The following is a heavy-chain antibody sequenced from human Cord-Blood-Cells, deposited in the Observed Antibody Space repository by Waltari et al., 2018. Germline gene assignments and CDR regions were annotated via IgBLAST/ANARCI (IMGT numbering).Heavy chain of an antibody. CDR3: ASSSYWYFDL. J-gene: IGHJ2*01. Sequence: EVQLVESGGGLVQPGGSLRLSCAASGFTVSSNYMSWVRQAPGKGLEWVSVIYSGGSTYYADSVKGRFTISRHNSKNTLYLQMNSLRAEYTAVYYCASSSYWYFDLWGRGTLVTVSS. CDR2: IYSGGST. CDR1: GFTVSSNY. V-gene: IGHV3-53*04.